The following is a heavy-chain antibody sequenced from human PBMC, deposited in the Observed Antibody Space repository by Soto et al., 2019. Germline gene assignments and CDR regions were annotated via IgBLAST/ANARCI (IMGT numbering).Heavy chain of an antibody. CDR1: GYTFTNYYG. CDR3: ARVTQGWSSSEYFQH. CDR2: ISPYNGNT. D-gene: IGHD6-6*01. V-gene: IGHV1-18*01. J-gene: IGHJ1*01. Sequence: ASVKVSCKASGYTFTNYYGISCFLQSPVQGLEWMGWISPYNGNTNYAQNFQGRVTMTTDTSTSTAYMELRSLRSDDTAVYYCARVTQGWSSSEYFQHWGQGTLVTVSS.